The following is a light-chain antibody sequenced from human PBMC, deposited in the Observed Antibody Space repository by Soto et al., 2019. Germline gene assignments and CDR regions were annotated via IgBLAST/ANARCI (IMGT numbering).Light chain of an antibody. CDR2: AAS. CDR1: QGISSY. Sequence: DIQLTQYPSFLSASVGDRVTITCRASQGISSYLAWYLQKPGKAPKLLIYAASTLQSGVPSRFSGSGSGTEFTLTISSLEPEDFAVYYCQQRSNWPRTFGQGTKVDIK. V-gene: IGKV1-9*01. J-gene: IGKJ1*01. CDR3: QQRSNWPRT.